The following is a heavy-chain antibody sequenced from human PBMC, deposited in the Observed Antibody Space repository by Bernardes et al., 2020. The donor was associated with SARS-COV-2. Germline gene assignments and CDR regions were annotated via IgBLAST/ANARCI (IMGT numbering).Heavy chain of an antibody. CDR2: IYTTGDK. J-gene: IGHJ6*02. V-gene: IGHV3-53*01. CDR3: ARVVSSVTMVRGVVTTSVFFYYGMDV. D-gene: IGHD3-10*01. CDR1: GFSVSAKY. Sequence: GGSLRLSCAASGFSVSAKYMTWVRQAPGKGLEWVSLIYTTGDKFYADSVWGRFTISRDISANTLYLQMNSLRDEDTAVYYCARVVSSVTMVRGVVTTSVFFYYGMDVWGQGTTVTVSS.